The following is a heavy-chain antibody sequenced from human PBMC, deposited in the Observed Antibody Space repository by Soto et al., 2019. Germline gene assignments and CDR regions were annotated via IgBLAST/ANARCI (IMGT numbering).Heavy chain of an antibody. CDR3: ARDMVRGVITRNFDY. Sequence: LRLSCAASGFTFSSYSMNWVRQAPGKGLEWVSSISSSSSYIYYADSVKGRFTIPRDNAKNSLYLQMNSLRAEDTAVYYCARDMVRGVITRNFDYWGQGTMVTVYS. CDR2: ISSSSSYI. D-gene: IGHD3-10*01. CDR1: GFTFSSYS. J-gene: IGHJ4*02. V-gene: IGHV3-21*01.